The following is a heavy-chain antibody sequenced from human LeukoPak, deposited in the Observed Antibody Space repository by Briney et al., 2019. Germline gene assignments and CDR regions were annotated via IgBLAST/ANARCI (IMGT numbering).Heavy chain of an antibody. Sequence: GGSLRLSCAASGFTFSSYGMHWVRQAPGKGLKCEAFIRYDGSNKYYADSVKGRFTISRYNSKNTLYLQMNSLRAEDTAVYYCAKMSDFWSGSTIDYWGQGTLVTVSS. D-gene: IGHD3-3*01. CDR3: AKMSDFWSGSTIDY. J-gene: IGHJ4*02. CDR2: IRYDGSNK. CDR1: GFTFSSYG. V-gene: IGHV3-30*02.